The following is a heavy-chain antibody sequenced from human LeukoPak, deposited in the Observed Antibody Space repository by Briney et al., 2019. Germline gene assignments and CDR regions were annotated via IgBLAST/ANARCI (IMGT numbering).Heavy chain of an antibody. D-gene: IGHD6-13*01. CDR3: AKVGGGRIAAAGSHY. V-gene: IGHV3-23*01. CDR1: GFTFSGYA. Sequence: GGSLRLPCAASGFTFSGYAMTWVRQAPGKGLEWVSGVGGSDGSTFYADSVKGRFTISRDNSKNTLYLQMNSLRVGDTAVYYRAKVGGGRIAAAGSHYWGQGTLVTVSS. CDR2: VGGSDGST. J-gene: IGHJ4*02.